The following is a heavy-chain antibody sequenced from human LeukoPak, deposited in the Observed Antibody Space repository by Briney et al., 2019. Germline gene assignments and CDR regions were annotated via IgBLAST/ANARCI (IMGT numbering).Heavy chain of an antibody. CDR1: GYSFPTCW. V-gene: IGHV5-51*01. CDR2: ILPGRSDS. CDR3: ARLVEMTATRPNSYYYYMYV. J-gene: IGHJ6*03. Sequence: CESLKISCRASGYSFPTCWVGCVRQMPGKGLEYMGIILPGRSDSRYSPSFQRQVTFSTDTSINIVYLQWSRMKASDTAIYYCARLVEMTATRPNSYYYYMYVWGKGSPVTVSS. D-gene: IGHD2-21*02.